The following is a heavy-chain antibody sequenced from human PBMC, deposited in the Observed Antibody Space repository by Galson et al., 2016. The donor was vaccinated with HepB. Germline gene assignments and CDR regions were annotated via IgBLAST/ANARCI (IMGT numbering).Heavy chain of an antibody. V-gene: IGHV3-23*01. CDR1: GFTFRDST. CDR2: ITGSGVSS. Sequence: SLRLSCAASGFTFRDSTMTWVRQAPGKGLEWVSTITGSGVSSYYADSEKGRFTISRDNSKNNVYLQMNSLRADDTAVYYCAKDGVTWGYYYGDWNLDLWGRGTLVTVSS. CDR3: AKDGVTWGYYYGDWNLDL. D-gene: IGHD3-22*01. J-gene: IGHJ2*01.